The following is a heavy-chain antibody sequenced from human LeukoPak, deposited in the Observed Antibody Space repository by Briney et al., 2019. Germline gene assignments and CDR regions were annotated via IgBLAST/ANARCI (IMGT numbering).Heavy chain of an antibody. D-gene: IGHD3-3*01. V-gene: IGHV1-24*01. CDR3: ATRGFWSGLGAFDI. J-gene: IGHJ3*02. CDR2: FDPEDGET. CDR1: GYTLTELS. Sequence: ASVKVSCKVSGYTLTELSMHWVRQAPGKGLEWMGGFDPEDGETIYAQKFQGRVTMTEDTSTDTAYMELSSLRSEDTAVYYCATRGFWSGLGAFDIWGQGTMVTVSS.